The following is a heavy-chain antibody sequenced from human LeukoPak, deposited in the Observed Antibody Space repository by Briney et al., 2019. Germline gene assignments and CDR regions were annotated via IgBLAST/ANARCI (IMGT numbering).Heavy chain of an antibody. J-gene: IGHJ5*02. Sequence: PSETLSLTCTVSGGSISSYYWSWIRRPPGKGLEWIGYIYTSGSTNYNPSLKSRVTISVDTSKNQFSLKLSSVTAADTAVYYCARVIVAQNWFDPWGQGTLVAVSS. D-gene: IGHD2/OR15-2a*01. CDR1: GGSISSYY. V-gene: IGHV4-4*09. CDR2: IYTSGST. CDR3: ARVIVAQNWFDP.